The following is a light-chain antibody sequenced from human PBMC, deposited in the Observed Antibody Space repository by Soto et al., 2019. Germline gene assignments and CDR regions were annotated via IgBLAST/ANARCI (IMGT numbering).Light chain of an antibody. CDR3: QQSYSTPLT. V-gene: IGKV1-39*01. CDR1: QSITSY. Sequence: DIQMTQSPSSLSASVGDRVTITCRASQSITSYLNWYQQKPGKAPKVLISAASSLQSGVPSRFSGSGSGTDFTLTISSLQPEDFATYYCQQSYSTPLTFGGGTKVDIK. CDR2: AAS. J-gene: IGKJ4*01.